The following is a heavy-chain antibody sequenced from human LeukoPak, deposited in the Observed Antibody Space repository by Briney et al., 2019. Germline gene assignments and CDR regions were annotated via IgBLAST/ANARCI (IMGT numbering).Heavy chain of an antibody. Sequence: GGSLRLSCAASGFTFSSYSMNWVRQAPGKGLEWVSSISSSSNYIYYADSVKGRFTISRDNSKNTLYLQMNSLRAEDTAVYYCARDATEWLLEQHYFDYWGQGTLVTVSS. J-gene: IGHJ4*02. CDR1: GFTFSSYS. CDR3: ARDATEWLLEQHYFDY. CDR2: ISSSSNYI. D-gene: IGHD3-3*01. V-gene: IGHV3-21*01.